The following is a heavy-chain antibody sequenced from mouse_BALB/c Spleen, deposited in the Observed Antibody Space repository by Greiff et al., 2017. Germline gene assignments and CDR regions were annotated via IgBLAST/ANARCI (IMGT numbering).Heavy chain of an antibody. D-gene: IGHD2-1*01. CDR1: GYTFTSYC. V-gene: IGHV1-69*02. CDR2: IYPSDSYT. Sequence: QVQLQQPGAELVRPGASVKLSCKASGYTFTSYCINWVKQRPGQGLEWIGNIYPSDSYTNYNQKFKDKATLTVDKSSSTAYMQLSSPTSEDSAVYYCTRFTYGNSWFAYWGQGTLVTVSA. J-gene: IGHJ3*01. CDR3: TRFTYGNSWFAY.